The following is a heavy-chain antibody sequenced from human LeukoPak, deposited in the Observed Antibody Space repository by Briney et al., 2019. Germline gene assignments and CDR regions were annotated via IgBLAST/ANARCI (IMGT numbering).Heavy chain of an antibody. V-gene: IGHV3-30*04. Sequence: GGSLRLSCAASGFTFSSYAMHWVRQAPGKGLEWVAVISYDGSNKYYADSVKGRFTISRDNSKNTLYLQMNSLRAEDTAVYYCAKGPPAGWELDYWGQGTLVTVSS. CDR3: AKGPPAGWELDY. D-gene: IGHD1-26*01. CDR2: ISYDGSNK. CDR1: GFTFSSYA. J-gene: IGHJ4*02.